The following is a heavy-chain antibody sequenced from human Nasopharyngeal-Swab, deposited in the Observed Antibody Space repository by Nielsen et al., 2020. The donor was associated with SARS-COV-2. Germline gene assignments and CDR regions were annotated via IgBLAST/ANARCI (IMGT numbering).Heavy chain of an antibody. Sequence: ASVKVSCKASGYTFTSYYMHWVRQAPGQGLEWMGIINPSGGSTSYAQKFQGRVTMTRDTSTSTVYMELSSLRSEDTAVYYYARESVNDAFDIWGQGTMVTVSS. CDR2: INPSGGST. CDR3: ARESVNDAFDI. J-gene: IGHJ3*02. V-gene: IGHV1-46*01. CDR1: GYTFTSYY.